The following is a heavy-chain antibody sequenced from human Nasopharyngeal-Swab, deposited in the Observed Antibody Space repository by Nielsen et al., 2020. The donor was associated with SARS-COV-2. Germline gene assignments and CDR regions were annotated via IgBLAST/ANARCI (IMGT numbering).Heavy chain of an antibody. J-gene: IGHJ4*02. Sequence: GESLKISCAASGFTFSSYWMSWVRQAPGKGLEWVANIKQDGSEKYYVDSVKGRFTISRDNAKNSLYLQMNSLRDEDTAVYYCAAARAGYWGQGTLVTVSS. CDR3: AAARAGY. CDR1: GFTFSSYW. V-gene: IGHV3-7*01. CDR2: IKQDGSEK. D-gene: IGHD6-6*01.